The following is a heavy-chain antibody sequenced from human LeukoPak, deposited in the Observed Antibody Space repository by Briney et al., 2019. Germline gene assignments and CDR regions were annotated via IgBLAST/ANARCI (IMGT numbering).Heavy chain of an antibody. V-gene: IGHV3-7*03. CDR3: ARDRRIVY. CDR2: IKQDGSEK. CDR1: GFTFSTYW. J-gene: IGHJ4*02. Sequence: GKSLRLSCAASGFTFSTYWMNWVRQAPGKGLEWVANIKQDGSEKYYVDSVKGRFTISRDNAKNSLYLQMNSLGAEDTAVYYCARDRRIVYWGQGTLVTVSS.